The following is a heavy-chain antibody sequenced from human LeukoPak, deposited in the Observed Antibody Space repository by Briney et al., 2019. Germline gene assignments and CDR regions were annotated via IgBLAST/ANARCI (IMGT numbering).Heavy chain of an antibody. V-gene: IGHV4-4*02. CDR3: ARGRGGGGSSNNWFDP. D-gene: IGHD2-15*01. CDR1: GGSISNENW. J-gene: IGHJ5*02. CDR2: VHHRGGT. Sequence: PSETLSLTCAVSGGSISNENWWSWVRQPPGKGLEWIGEVHHRGGTNYNPSLRSRVTISIDTSKNQFSLKLISVTAADTAVYFCARGRGGGGSSNNWFDPWGRGTLVIVSS.